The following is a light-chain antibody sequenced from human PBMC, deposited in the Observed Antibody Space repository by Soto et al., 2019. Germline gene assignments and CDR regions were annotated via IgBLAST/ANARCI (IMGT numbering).Light chain of an antibody. V-gene: IGLV1-40*01. J-gene: IGLJ1*01. CDR2: ANN. Sequence: QSVLTQPPSVSGAPGQRVSISCTGSSSNIGAGYDVHWYQHLPGTAPKLLIYANNNRPSGVPDRFSGSKSGTSASLAITALQAEDEADYYCQSYDSSRSPLYVFGTGTKLTVL. CDR3: QSYDSSRSPLYV. CDR1: SSNIGAGYD.